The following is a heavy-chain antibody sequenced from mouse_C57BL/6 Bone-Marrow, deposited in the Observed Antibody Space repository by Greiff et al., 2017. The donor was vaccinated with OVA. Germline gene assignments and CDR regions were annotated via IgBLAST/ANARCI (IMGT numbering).Heavy chain of an antibody. CDR3: TRVYYGSSYVAWFAY. CDR1: GYTFTDYE. V-gene: IGHV1-15*01. Sequence: VNVVESGAELVRPGASVTLSCKASGYTFTDYEMHWVKQTPVHGLEWIGAIDPETGGTAYNQKFKGKAILTADKSSSTAYMELRSLTSEDSAVYYCTRVYYGSSYVAWFAYWGQGTLVTVSA. J-gene: IGHJ3*01. D-gene: IGHD1-1*01. CDR2: IDPETGGT.